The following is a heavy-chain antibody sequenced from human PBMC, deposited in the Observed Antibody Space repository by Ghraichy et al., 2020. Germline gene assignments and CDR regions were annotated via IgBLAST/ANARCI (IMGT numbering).Heavy chain of an antibody. D-gene: IGHD1-14*01. Sequence: ESLNISCAVSGGSITPYYWSWIRQPPGRGLEWIGYVYSSGSTDYNPSLKSRVIISVDRSKNQFSLQLSSVTAADTAVYYCARAFPRMDYYGMDVWGQGTTVTVSS. CDR1: GGSITPYY. CDR2: VYSSGST. J-gene: IGHJ6*02. CDR3: ARAFPRMDYYGMDV. V-gene: IGHV4-59*01.